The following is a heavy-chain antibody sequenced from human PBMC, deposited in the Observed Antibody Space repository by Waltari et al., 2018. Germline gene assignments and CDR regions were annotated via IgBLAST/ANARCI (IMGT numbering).Heavy chain of an antibody. CDR1: GYSISSGYY. CDR2: IYHRGST. CDR3: ARIGITIVGVGEDY. D-gene: IGHD3-3*01. V-gene: IGHV4-38-2*01. J-gene: IGHJ4*02. Sequence: QVQLQESGPGLVKPSETLSLTCAVSGYSISSGYYWGWIRQPPGKGLEWIGSIYHRGSTYYNPSLKSRVTISVDTSKSQFSLKLSYVTAADTAGYYCARIGITIVGVGEDYWGQGTLVTVSS.